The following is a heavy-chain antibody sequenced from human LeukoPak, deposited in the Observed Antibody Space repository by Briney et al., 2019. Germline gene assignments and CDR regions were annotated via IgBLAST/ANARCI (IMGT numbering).Heavy chain of an antibody. J-gene: IGHJ4*02. Sequence: GGSLRLSCAASGFTFSDYYTSWIRQAPGKGLEWVSYISSSGSTIYYADSVKGRFTISRDNAKNSLYLQMNSLRAEDTAVYYCARDLYDYGDYAGYFDYWGQGTLVTVSS. CDR1: GFTFSDYY. V-gene: IGHV3-11*01. CDR3: ARDLYDYGDYAGYFDY. D-gene: IGHD4-17*01. CDR2: ISSSGSTI.